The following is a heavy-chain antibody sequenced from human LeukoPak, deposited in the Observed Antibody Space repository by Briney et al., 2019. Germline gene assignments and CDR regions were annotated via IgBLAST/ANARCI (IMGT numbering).Heavy chain of an antibody. J-gene: IGHJ4*02. CDR2: VYSGGNT. Sequence: PGGSLRLSCAASGFTVRSNCMSWVRQAPGKGLEWVSVVYSGGNTYYGDSVKGRFTISRDNSENTLYLQMNSLRAEDTAVYYCARGGSSYNDDSSGFYFDYWGQGTLVTVSS. CDR3: ARGGSSYNDDSSGFYFDY. CDR1: GFTVRSNC. V-gene: IGHV3-66*01. D-gene: IGHD3-22*01.